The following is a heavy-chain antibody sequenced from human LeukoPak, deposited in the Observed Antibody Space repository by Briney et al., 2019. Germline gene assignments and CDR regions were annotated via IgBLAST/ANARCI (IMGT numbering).Heavy chain of an antibody. CDR2: IYPGDSDI. J-gene: IGHJ4*02. Sequence: GESLKISCKGSGNSFTDYWIGWVRQMPGKGLEWMGIIYPGDSDIRYSPSFQGQVTISADKSISTAYLQWSSLKASDTAIYYCARQNGEVSYFEYWGQGTLVTVSS. CDR1: GNSFTDYW. CDR3: ARQNGEVSYFEY. D-gene: IGHD1-1*01. V-gene: IGHV5-51*01.